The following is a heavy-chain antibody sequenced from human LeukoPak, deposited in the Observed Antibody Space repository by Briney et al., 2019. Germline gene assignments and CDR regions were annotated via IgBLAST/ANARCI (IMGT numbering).Heavy chain of an antibody. D-gene: IGHD3-22*01. Sequence: ASVKVSCKASGYTFTGYYMHWVRQAPGQGLEWMGWINPNSGGTNYAQKFQGRVTMTRDTSISTAYMELSRLRSDDTAVYYCARGYYYDSSGYYTWGQGTLVTVSS. J-gene: IGHJ5*02. CDR3: ARGYYYDSSGYYT. V-gene: IGHV1-2*02. CDR1: GYTFTGYY. CDR2: INPNSGGT.